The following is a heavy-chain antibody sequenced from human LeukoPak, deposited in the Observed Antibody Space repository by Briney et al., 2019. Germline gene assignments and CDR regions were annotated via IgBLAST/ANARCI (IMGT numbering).Heavy chain of an antibody. Sequence: GGSLRLSCEASGFIFSSYVMGWVRQAPGKGLEWVSSISVGGGDTFTADSVKGQFTITRENSKNTLYLQMMGLRVEDTAIYYCAKLNLGEMAYFDSWGQGILVTVSS. D-gene: IGHD2-21*01. CDR2: ISVGGGDT. CDR1: GFIFSSYV. J-gene: IGHJ4*02. CDR3: AKLNLGEMAYFDS. V-gene: IGHV3-23*01.